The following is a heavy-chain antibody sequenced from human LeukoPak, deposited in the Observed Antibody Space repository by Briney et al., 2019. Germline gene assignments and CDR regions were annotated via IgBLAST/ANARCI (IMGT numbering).Heavy chain of an antibody. D-gene: IGHD6-13*01. CDR2: IYYSGST. J-gene: IGHJ5*02. CDR3: ARHSESSSWYHTPYNWFDP. CDR1: GGSISSSSYY. Sequence: PSETLSLTCTVSGGSISSSSYYWGWIRQPPGKGLEWIGSIYYSGSTYYNPSLKSRVTISVDTSKNQFSLKLSSVTAADTAVYYCARHSESSSWYHTPYNWFDPWGQGTLVTVSS. V-gene: IGHV4-39*01.